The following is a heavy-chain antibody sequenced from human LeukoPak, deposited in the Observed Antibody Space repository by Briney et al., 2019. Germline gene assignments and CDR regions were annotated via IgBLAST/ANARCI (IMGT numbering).Heavy chain of an antibody. CDR1: GYTFTSYA. J-gene: IGHJ6*03. D-gene: IGHD6-19*01. CDR3: ARCIAVAGTHYYYYYMDV. CDR2: ISADNGNT. Sequence: ASVKVSCKASGYTFTSYAISWVRQAPGQGLEWMGWISADNGNTDYAQRFQGRVTTTTDTSTSTAYMELRSLRSDDTAVYYCARCIAVAGTHYYYYYMDVWGKGTTVTVSS. V-gene: IGHV1-18*01.